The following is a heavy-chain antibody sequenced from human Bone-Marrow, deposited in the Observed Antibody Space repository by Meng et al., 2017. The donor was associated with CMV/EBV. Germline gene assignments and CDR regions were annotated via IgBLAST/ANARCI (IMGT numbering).Heavy chain of an antibody. CDR1: GGSFNSGDHY. J-gene: IGHJ6*02. Sequence: SETLSLTCTVSGGSFNSGDHYWSWIRQPPGKGLEWIAYIYYIGTTYYNPSLKSRVTISVDTSKNQFSLKLNSVTAADTAVYYCARGGGGLDVWGHGTTVTVSS. CDR2: IYYIGTT. CDR3: ARGGGGLDV. D-gene: IGHD3-16*01. V-gene: IGHV4-30-4*08.